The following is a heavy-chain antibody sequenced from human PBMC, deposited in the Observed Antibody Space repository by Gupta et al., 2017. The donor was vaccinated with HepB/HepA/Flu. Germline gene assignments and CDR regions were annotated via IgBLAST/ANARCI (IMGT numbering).Heavy chain of an antibody. V-gene: IGHV5-51*01. D-gene: IGHD4-11*01. CDR2: IYPGDSDT. CDR3: ARLERHYSNYERDYYYYMDV. Sequence: EVQPVQPGGEVKKSGGSVKISCKGSGYRFTSYWIGWVLQWPGKGLEWMGIIYPGDSDTRYSPSFQGQVTISADKSISTAYLQWSSLKASDTAMYYCARLERHYSNYERDYYYYMDVWGKGTTVTVSS. J-gene: IGHJ6*03. CDR1: GYRFTSYW.